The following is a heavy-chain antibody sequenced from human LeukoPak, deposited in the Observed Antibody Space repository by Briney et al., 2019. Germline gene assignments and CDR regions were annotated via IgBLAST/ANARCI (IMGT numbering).Heavy chain of an antibody. CDR2: IRYDGSNK. CDR1: GFTFISYG. Sequence: PGGCLRLSCAASGFTFISYGMHWVRQAPGKGLEWVAFIRYDGSNKYYADSVKGRFTISRDNSKNTLYLQMNSLRAEDTAVYYCAKDHSSTFDYWGQGTLVTVSS. J-gene: IGHJ4*02. V-gene: IGHV3-30*02. D-gene: IGHD6-19*01. CDR3: AKDHSSTFDY.